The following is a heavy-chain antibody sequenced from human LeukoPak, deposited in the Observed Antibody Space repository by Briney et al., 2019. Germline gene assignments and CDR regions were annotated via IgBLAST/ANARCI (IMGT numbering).Heavy chain of an antibody. J-gene: IGHJ4*02. CDR2: INPSGGST. CDR1: GDTFTRYY. CDR3: ARDRGYNTFDY. Sequence: ASVKGSCKASGDTFTRYYMHWGRQAPGQGLEWMGIINPSGGSTSYAQKFQGRVTMTRDTSTSTVYMGLSSLRSEDTAVYYCARDRGYNTFDYWGQGTLVTVSS. V-gene: IGHV1-46*01. D-gene: IGHD5-24*01.